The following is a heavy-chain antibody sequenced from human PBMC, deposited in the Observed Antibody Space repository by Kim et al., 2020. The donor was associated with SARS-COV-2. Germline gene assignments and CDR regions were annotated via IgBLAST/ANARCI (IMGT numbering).Heavy chain of an antibody. Sequence: YYNPSLKSRVTISVDTSKNQVSLKLSSVTAADTAVYYCARAIRSIAAVDYWGQGTLVTVSS. CDR3: ARAIRSIAAVDY. D-gene: IGHD6-13*01. V-gene: IGHV4-31*02. J-gene: IGHJ4*02.